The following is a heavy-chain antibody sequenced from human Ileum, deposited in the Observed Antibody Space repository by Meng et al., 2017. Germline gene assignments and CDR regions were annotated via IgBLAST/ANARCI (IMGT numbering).Heavy chain of an antibody. CDR1: GASISSRDW. V-gene: IGHV4-4*02. J-gene: IGHJ4*02. CDR2: ISQESGRT. Sequence: QAQLQGSGPGLVKPCGTLSPTCAVCGASISSRDWWSWVRQPPGKGLEWIGEISQESGRTNYNPSLKSRVTISLDKSKNQFSLNLNSVTAADTAVYYCVRNEGYSLGDWGQGTLVTVSS. CDR3: VRNEGYSLGD. D-gene: IGHD2-21*01.